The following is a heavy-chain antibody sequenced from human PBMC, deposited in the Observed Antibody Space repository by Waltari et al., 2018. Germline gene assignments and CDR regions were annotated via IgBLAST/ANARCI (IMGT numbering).Heavy chain of an antibody. CDR3: AGDYGNQMNYFDF. V-gene: IGHV4-38-2*02. D-gene: IGHD4-4*01. Sequence: QVQLQESGPGLVKPSETLSLTCTVSGYSISSGYYWGWIRQPPGKGLEWIGIIYYSGTTYYNLSRKRRVTISIDASKNQFSLKLSSVTAADTAMYYCAGDYGNQMNYFDFWGQGTLVTVSS. J-gene: IGHJ4*02. CDR1: GYSISSGYY. CDR2: IYYSGTT.